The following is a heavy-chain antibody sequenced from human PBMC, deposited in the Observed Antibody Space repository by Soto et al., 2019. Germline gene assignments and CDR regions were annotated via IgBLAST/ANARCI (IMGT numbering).Heavy chain of an antibody. CDR3: ATDLHLPVDSSGYYPWAY. D-gene: IGHD3-22*01. Sequence: QVPLVQSGAEVKKPGASVKVSCKVSGYTLTELSMHWVRQAPGKGLEWMGGFDPEDGETIYAQKFQGRVTMTEDTSTDTAYMELSSLRSEDTAVYYCATDLHLPVDSSGYYPWAYWGQGTLVTVSS. CDR1: GYTLTELS. CDR2: FDPEDGET. J-gene: IGHJ4*02. V-gene: IGHV1-24*01.